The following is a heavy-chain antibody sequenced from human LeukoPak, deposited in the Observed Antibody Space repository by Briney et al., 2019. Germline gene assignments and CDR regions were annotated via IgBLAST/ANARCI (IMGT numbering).Heavy chain of an antibody. CDR3: ARRSVSDWFDP. CDR1: GYIFTSDW. J-gene: IGHJ5*02. CDR2: IYPGDSDT. V-gene: IGHV5-51*01. Sequence: MRGESLKISCQGSGYIFTSDWIGWVRQMPGKGLEWMGIIYPGDSDTRYSPSFQGQVTISADKSISTAYLQWSSLKASDTAMYYCARRSVSDWFDPWGQGTPVTVSS. D-gene: IGHD5/OR15-5a*01.